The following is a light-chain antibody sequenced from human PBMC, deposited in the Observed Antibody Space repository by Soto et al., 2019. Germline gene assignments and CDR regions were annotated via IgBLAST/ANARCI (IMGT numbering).Light chain of an antibody. CDR3: SSYTISSTYV. Sequence: QSVLTQPASVSGSPGQSITISCTGTSNDVGIYNSVSWFQHNPGKGPKLVIYDVSNRPSGVSSRFSGSKSGNTASLTISGLQAEDEADYHCSSYTISSTYVFGTGTKVTVL. CDR2: DVS. J-gene: IGLJ1*01. V-gene: IGLV2-14*01. CDR1: SNDVGIYNS.